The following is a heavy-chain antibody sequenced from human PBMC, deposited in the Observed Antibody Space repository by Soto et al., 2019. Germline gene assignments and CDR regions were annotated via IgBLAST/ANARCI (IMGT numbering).Heavy chain of an antibody. CDR1: GDSISSYY. V-gene: IGHV4-59*01. Sequence: PSETLSLTCIVSGDSISSYYWSWIRQPPGKRLEWIGYIYYSGSTSYNPSLKSRVAISIDTSKNQFSLRLSSVTAADTALYYCERSYYDFWSGYPFDYWGQGTLVTVSS. D-gene: IGHD3-3*01. J-gene: IGHJ4*02. CDR2: IYYSGST. CDR3: ERSYYDFWSGYPFDY.